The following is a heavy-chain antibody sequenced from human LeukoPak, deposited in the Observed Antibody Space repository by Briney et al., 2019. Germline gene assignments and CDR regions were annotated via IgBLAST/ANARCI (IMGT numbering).Heavy chain of an antibody. CDR2: INHSGST. V-gene: IGHV4-34*01. CDR3: ARGYSYGNDAFDI. J-gene: IGHJ3*02. D-gene: IGHD5-18*01. CDR1: GGSFSGYY. Sequence: SETLPLTCAVYGGSFSGYYWSWISQPPGKGLEWIGEINHSGSTNYNPSLKSRVTISVYTSKNQFSLKLSSVTAADTAVYYCARGYSYGNDAFDIWGQGTMVTVSS.